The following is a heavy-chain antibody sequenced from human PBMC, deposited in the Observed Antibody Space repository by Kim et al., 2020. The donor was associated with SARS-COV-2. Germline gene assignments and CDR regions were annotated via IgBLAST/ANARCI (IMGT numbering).Heavy chain of an antibody. J-gene: IGHJ4*02. D-gene: IGHD2-2*01. CDR1: GGTFSSYA. V-gene: IGHV1-69*13. Sequence: SVKVSCKASGGTFSSYAISWVRQAPGQGLEWMGGIIPIFGTANYAQKFQGRVTITADESTSTAYMELSSLRSEDTAVYYCARGGEEARYQYYFDYWGQGTLVTVSS. CDR3: ARGGEEARYQYYFDY. CDR2: IIPIFGTA.